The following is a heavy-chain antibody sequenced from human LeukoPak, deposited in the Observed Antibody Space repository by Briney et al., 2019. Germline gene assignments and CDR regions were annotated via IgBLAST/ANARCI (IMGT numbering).Heavy chain of an antibody. CDR2: INPNSGGT. Sequence: GASVKVSCKASGYTFTGYYMHWVRQAPGQGLEWMGWINPNSGGTNYAQKFQGRVTMTRDTSISTAYMELSRLRSDDTAVYYCASIGDRGSSWVHTDYWGQGTLVTVSS. D-gene: IGHD6-13*01. CDR3: ASIGDRGSSWVHTDY. CDR1: GYTFTGYY. V-gene: IGHV1-2*02. J-gene: IGHJ4*02.